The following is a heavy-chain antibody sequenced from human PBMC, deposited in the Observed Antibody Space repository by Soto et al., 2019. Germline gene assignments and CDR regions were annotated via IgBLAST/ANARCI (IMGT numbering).Heavy chain of an antibody. J-gene: IGHJ6*02. V-gene: IGHV1-46*01. CDR3: ARGAVVVPNGLIAGMDI. CDR2: IDPSSGTT. CDR1: GYSFSNFY. D-gene: IGHD2-15*01. Sequence: ASVKVSCKPSGYSFSNFYVHWVRQAPGQGLEWMGIIDPSSGTTSYTQKFQERVTMTRDTSMSTVYMELSRLRSEDTAVYYCARGAVVVPNGLIAGMDIWGLGTTVTVSS.